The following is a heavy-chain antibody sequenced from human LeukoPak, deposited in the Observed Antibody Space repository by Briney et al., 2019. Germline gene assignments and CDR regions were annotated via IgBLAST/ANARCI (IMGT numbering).Heavy chain of an antibody. CDR2: IYYSGST. Sequence: SETLSLTCTVSGGSISSYYWSWIRQPPGKGLEWIGYIYYSGSTNYNPSLKSRVTISVDTSKNQFSLKLSSVTAADTAVYYCVSGYCSGGSCVDAFDIWGQGTMVTVPS. CDR1: GGSISSYY. J-gene: IGHJ3*02. CDR3: VSGYCSGGSCVDAFDI. V-gene: IGHV4-59*01. D-gene: IGHD2-15*01.